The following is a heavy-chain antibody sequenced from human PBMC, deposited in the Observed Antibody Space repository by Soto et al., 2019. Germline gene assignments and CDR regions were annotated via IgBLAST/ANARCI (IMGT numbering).Heavy chain of an antibody. V-gene: IGHV4-59*01. CDR1: GGSISSYY. CDR3: ARYSSSWYGWFDP. CDR2: IYYSGST. Sequence: SETLSLTCTVSGGSISSYYWSWIRQPPGKGLEWIGYIYYSGSTNYNPSLKSRVTISVDTSKNQFSLKLSRLRSDDTAVYYCARYSSSWYGWFDPWGQGTLVTVSS. D-gene: IGHD6-13*01. J-gene: IGHJ5*02.